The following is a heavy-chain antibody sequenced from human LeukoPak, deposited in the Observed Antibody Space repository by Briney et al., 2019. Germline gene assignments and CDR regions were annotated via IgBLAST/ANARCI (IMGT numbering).Heavy chain of an antibody. V-gene: IGHV1-69*01. Sequence: ASVKVSCKASGGTFSSYAISWVRQAPGQGLEWMGGIIPIFGTANYAQKFQGRVTITADESTSTAYMELSSLRSEDTAVYYCADGYSYGFAFDIWGQGTIVTVSS. CDR3: ADGYSYGFAFDI. J-gene: IGHJ3*02. D-gene: IGHD5-18*01. CDR1: GGTFSSYA. CDR2: IIPIFGTA.